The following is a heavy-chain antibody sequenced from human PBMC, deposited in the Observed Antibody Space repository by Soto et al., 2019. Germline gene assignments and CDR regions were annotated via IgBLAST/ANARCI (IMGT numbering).Heavy chain of an antibody. V-gene: IGHV4-30-2*01. CDR1: CGSISSGGYS. CDR2: IYHSGST. J-gene: IGHJ5*02. D-gene: IGHD3-9*01. Sequence: TLSLTCAVSCGSISSGGYSWSWIRQPPGKGLEWIGYIYHSGSTYYNPSLKSRVTISVDRSKNQFSLKLSSVTAADTAVYYCARNILTGYPNWFDPWGQGTLVTVSS. CDR3: ARNILTGYPNWFDP.